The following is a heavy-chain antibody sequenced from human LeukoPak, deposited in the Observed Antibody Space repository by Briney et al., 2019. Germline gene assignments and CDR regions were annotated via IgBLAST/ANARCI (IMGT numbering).Heavy chain of an antibody. Sequence: GRSLRLSCAASGFTFSSYWMSWVRQAPGKGLEWVANIKQDGSEKYYVDSVKGRFTISRDNAKNSLYLQMNSLRAEDTAVYYCARNRYYYDSSGEFDYWGQGTLVTVSS. CDR1: GFTFSSYW. V-gene: IGHV3-7*04. CDR2: IKQDGSEK. CDR3: ARNRYYYDSSGEFDY. J-gene: IGHJ4*01. D-gene: IGHD3-22*01.